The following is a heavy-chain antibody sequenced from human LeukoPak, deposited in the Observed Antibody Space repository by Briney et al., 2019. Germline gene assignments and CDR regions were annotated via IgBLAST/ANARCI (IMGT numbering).Heavy chain of an antibody. D-gene: IGHD3-3*01. CDR1: GFTFSSYN. CDR2: IRSDGSDK. CDR3: LKRKSGYYPDEN. Sequence: GGSLRLSCAASGFTFSSYNIHWVRQAPGRGLDWVAFIRSDGSDKYYTDSVKGRFTISRDISKNTAYLQMSSLRAEDTAIYYCLKRKSGYYPDENWGLGTLVTVSS. V-gene: IGHV3-30*02. J-gene: IGHJ4*02.